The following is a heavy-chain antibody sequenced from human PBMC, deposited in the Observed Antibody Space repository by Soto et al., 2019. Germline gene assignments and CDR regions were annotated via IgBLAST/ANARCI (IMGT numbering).Heavy chain of an antibody. J-gene: IGHJ6*02. CDR1: GYTFTGYY. Sequence: ASVKVSCKASGYTFTGYYMHWVRQAPGQGLEWMGWINPNSGGTNYAQKFKGWVTMTRDTSISTAYMELSRLRSDDTAVYYCARDRPTATYYYYGMDVWGQGTTVTVSS. V-gene: IGHV1-2*04. D-gene: IGHD4-17*01. CDR3: ARDRPTATYYYYGMDV. CDR2: INPNSGGT.